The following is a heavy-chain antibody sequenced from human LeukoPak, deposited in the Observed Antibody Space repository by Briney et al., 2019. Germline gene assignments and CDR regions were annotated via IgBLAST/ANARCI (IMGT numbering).Heavy chain of an antibody. CDR1: AGSFISSSHH. Sequence: PSETLSLTCTVSAGSFISSSHHWGWIRQSPGKGLEWIGTVYYGRTTYYNPSLDGRVTISLDTSANHFSLQLNSVTAADTAVYYCVRHDGRGGATMGAFDSWGQGSLSPSPQ. J-gene: IGHJ5*01. V-gene: IGHV4-39*01. D-gene: IGHD5-12*01. CDR2: VYYGRTT. CDR3: VRHDGRGGATMGAFDS.